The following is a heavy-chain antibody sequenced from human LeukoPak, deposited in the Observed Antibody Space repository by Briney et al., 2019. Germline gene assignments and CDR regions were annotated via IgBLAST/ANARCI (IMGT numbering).Heavy chain of an antibody. D-gene: IGHD1-26*01. V-gene: IGHV3-11*04. J-gene: IGHJ5*02. CDR3: ARALGNWFDP. CDR2: LSNSGSAV. Sequence: GGSLRLSCAASGFTFSDYYMTWIRQAPGKGLEWISYLSNSGSAVYYADSVKGRFTISRDNAKNSLYLQLNTLRAEDTAVYYCARALGNWFDPWGQGTLVTVSS. CDR1: GFTFSDYY.